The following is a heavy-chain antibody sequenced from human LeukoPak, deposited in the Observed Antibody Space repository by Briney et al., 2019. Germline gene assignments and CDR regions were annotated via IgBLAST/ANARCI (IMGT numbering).Heavy chain of an antibody. D-gene: IGHD5-24*01. J-gene: IGHJ4*02. CDR3: ATEEGYNAY. Sequence: SETLSLTCAVYGGSFSAYYWSWIRQSPGKGLEWIGEIHHSGSTKYNPSLKSRITISVDMSQSQFSLKLTSVTAADTAVYYCATEEGYNAYWGQGILVTVSS. V-gene: IGHV4-34*01. CDR2: IHHSGST. CDR1: GGSFSAYY.